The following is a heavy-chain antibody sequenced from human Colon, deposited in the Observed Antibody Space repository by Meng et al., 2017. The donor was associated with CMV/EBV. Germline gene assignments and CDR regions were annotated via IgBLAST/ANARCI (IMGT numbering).Heavy chain of an antibody. Sequence: GESLKISCAASGFTFNNFAMTWVRQAPGKGLEWVSSISSSSSYIYYADSVKGRFTISRDNAKNSLYLQMNSLRAEDTAVYYCARDSCSSTSCYYYWGQGTLVTVSS. J-gene: IGHJ4*02. D-gene: IGHD2-2*01. CDR2: ISSSSSYI. CDR1: GFTFNNFA. V-gene: IGHV3-21*01. CDR3: ARDSCSSTSCYYY.